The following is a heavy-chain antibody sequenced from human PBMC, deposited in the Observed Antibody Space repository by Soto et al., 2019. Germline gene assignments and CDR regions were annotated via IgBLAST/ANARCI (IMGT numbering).Heavy chain of an antibody. J-gene: IGHJ4*02. Sequence: QVHLVQSGAAVKKPGASVKVSCKGSGYAFTTYGITWVRQAPGQGLEWMGWISAHNRNTNYAQKLQGRVSVTIDPSTSTAYMELRSLRTDGTDVYYGARGRYGDYWGEGALVTVSS. CDR2: ISAHNRNT. CDR1: GYAFTTYG. CDR3: ARGRYGDY. V-gene: IGHV1-18*01. D-gene: IGHD1-1*01.